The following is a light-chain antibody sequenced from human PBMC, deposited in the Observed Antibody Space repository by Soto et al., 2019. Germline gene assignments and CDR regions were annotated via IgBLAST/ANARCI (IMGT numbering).Light chain of an antibody. V-gene: IGKV1-39*01. Sequence: DIQMTQSPSSLSASVGDRVTNTCRASQSISSYLNWYQQKPGKAPKLQIYAASSLQSGVPSRISGSGFWTDFTLTISSLQPEDFATYYCQQSYSTSWTFGQGTKVDIK. J-gene: IGKJ1*01. CDR2: AAS. CDR1: QSISSY. CDR3: QQSYSTSWT.